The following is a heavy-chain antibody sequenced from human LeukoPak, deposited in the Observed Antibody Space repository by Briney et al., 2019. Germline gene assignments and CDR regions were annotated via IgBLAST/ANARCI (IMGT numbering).Heavy chain of an antibody. J-gene: IGHJ5*02. CDR1: GGSISSSSYY. CDR3: ARHVPQWELPRCWFDP. CDR2: IYYSGST. D-gene: IGHD1-26*01. Sequence: KPSETLSLPCTVSGGSISSSSYYWGWIRQPPGKGLEWIGSIYYSGSTYYNPSLKSRVTISVDTSKNQYSLKLSSVTAADTAVYYCARHVPQWELPRCWFDPWGQGTLVTVSS. V-gene: IGHV4-39*01.